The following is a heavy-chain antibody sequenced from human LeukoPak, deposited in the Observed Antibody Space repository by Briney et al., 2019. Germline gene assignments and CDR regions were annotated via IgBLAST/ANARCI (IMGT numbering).Heavy chain of an antibody. Sequence: ASVKVSCKAFGYTFTSYGISWVRQAPGQGLEWMGWISAYNGNTNYAQKLQGRVTMTTDTSTSTAYMELRSLRSDDTAVYYCARVGVLKKWFGELLYPYFDYWGQGTLVTVSS. D-gene: IGHD3-10*01. CDR3: ARVGVLKKWFGELLYPYFDY. J-gene: IGHJ4*02. V-gene: IGHV1-18*04. CDR1: GYTFTSYG. CDR2: ISAYNGNT.